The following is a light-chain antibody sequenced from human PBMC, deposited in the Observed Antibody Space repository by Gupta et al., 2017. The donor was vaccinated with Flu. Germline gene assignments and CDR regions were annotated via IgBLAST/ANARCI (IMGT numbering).Light chain of an antibody. J-gene: IGKJ3*01. V-gene: IGKV4-1*01. CDR3: QQYEGSPLLT. CDR1: QSSLYTSNNQNY. Sequence: LGERATINCKSSQSSLYTSNNQNYLAWYQQKAGQPPKLLIYWASTREAGVPDRFSGSGSGTDFTLTISNVQAEDVAVYYCQQYEGSPLLTFGHGTKVNIK. CDR2: WAS.